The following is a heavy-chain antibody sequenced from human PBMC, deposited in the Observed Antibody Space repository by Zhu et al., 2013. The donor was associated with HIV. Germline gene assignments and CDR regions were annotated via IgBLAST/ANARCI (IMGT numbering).Heavy chain of an antibody. D-gene: IGHD2-15*01. CDR2: IIPMFTIT. CDR3: ARGGYCSGGSCYFDN. Sequence: WVRQAPGQGLEWMGWIIPMFTITNYAQKFQGRVTITADESTSTAYMELSSLRSEDTAVYYCARGGYCSGGSCYFDNWGQGTLVPVSA. J-gene: IGHJ4*02. V-gene: IGHV1-69*01.